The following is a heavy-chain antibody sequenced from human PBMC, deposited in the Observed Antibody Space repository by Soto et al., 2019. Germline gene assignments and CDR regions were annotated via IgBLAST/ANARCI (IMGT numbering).Heavy chain of an antibody. CDR3: AGQTFTIAAASYGRSNWFDP. CDR1: GGSITRSSYF. Sequence: LETLSLTCIVSGGSITRSSYFWGWVRQPPGKGLEWIGTIYFTGNAYYTPTLKSRLTMSIDTSKNEFSLRLNSVTAADTAVYYCAGQTFTIAAASYGRSNWFDPWGPGTLVTVSS. D-gene: IGHD6-25*01. CDR2: IYFTGNA. V-gene: IGHV4-39*01. J-gene: IGHJ5*02.